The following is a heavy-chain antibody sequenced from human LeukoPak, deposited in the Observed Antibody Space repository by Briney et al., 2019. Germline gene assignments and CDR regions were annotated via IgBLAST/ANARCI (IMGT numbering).Heavy chain of an antibody. J-gene: IGHJ4*02. CDR1: GFTFSSYS. Sequence: GGSLRLSCAASGFTFSSYSMIWVRQAPGKGLEWVSSISSSSTYIYYADSGKGRFTISRDNSKNTVHLQMNSLRVEDTAVYYCAKTDCTSSSCYTIDSWGQGTLVTVSS. CDR2: ISSSSTYI. V-gene: IGHV3-21*04. D-gene: IGHD2-2*02. CDR3: AKTDCTSSSCYTIDS.